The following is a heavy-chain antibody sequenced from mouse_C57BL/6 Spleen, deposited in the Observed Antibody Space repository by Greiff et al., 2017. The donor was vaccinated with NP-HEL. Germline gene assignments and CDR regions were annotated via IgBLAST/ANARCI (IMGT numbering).Heavy chain of an antibody. J-gene: IGHJ1*03. CDR3: AREDYGSSYDWYFDV. Sequence: DVQLQESGPGLVKPSQSLSLTCSVTGYSITSGYYWNWIRQFPGNKLEWMGYISYDGSNNYNPSLKNRISITRDTSKNQFFLKLNSVTTEDTATYYCAREDYGSSYDWYFDVWGTGTTVTVSS. CDR1: GYSITSGYY. D-gene: IGHD1-1*01. V-gene: IGHV3-6*01. CDR2: ISYDGSN.